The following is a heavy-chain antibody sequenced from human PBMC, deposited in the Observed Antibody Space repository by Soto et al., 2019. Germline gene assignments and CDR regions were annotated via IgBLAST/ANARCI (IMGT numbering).Heavy chain of an antibody. D-gene: IGHD6-19*01. J-gene: IGHJ6*02. CDR1: GFTFSGSA. CDR3: TRHRQMYSSGYRGLLGMDV. Sequence: EVQLVESGGGLVQPGGSLKLSCAASGFTFSGSAMHWVRQASGKGLEWVGRIRSKANSYATAYAASVKGRFTISRDDSKNTAYLQMNSLKTEDTAVYYCTRHRQMYSSGYRGLLGMDVWGQGTTVTVSS. V-gene: IGHV3-73*01. CDR2: IRSKANSYAT.